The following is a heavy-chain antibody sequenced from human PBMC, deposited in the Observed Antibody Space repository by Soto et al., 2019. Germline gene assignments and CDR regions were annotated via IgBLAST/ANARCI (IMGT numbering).Heavy chain of an antibody. J-gene: IGHJ4*02. CDR3: ATASAGYTFGFDL. V-gene: IGHV1-58*02. Sequence: VASVKVSCKASGFNFATSTIQWVLQTRGHRLEWIGWIVVGNGNTNFAQDLRQRVTFSRDMSTSTAYMDVSTLRSDDTAMYYCATASAGYTFGFDLWGQGSLVTVSS. CDR1: GFNFATST. D-gene: IGHD1-1*01. CDR2: IVVGNGNT.